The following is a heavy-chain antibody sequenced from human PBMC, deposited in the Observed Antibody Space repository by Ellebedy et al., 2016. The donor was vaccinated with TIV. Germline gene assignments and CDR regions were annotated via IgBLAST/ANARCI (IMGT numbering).Heavy chain of an antibody. V-gene: IGHV3-21*03. CDR1: GFAFSTYS. J-gene: IGHJ5*02. CDR2: LSGNTKYI. D-gene: IGHD6-25*01. CDR3: ARPGGQSSDRKGS. Sequence: GESLKFSCEASGFAFSTYSMIWVRQAPGKGLEWVSSLSGNTKYIYYADSVKGRFPISRDNARNSLYLEMKSLRAEDTGVYYCARPGGQSSDRKGSWGQGTMVTVSS.